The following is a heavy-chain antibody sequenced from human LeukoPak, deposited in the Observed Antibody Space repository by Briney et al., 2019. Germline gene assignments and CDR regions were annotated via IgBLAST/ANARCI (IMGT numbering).Heavy chain of an antibody. Sequence: AASVKVSCKASGYTFTGYYMHWVRQAPGQGLEWMGRINPNSGGTNYAQKFQGRVTMTRDTSISTAYMELSRLRSDDTAVYYCARMSCSGGSCAFDYWGQGTLVTVSS. D-gene: IGHD2-15*01. V-gene: IGHV1-2*06. J-gene: IGHJ4*02. CDR2: INPNSGGT. CDR3: ARMSCSGGSCAFDY. CDR1: GYTFTGYY.